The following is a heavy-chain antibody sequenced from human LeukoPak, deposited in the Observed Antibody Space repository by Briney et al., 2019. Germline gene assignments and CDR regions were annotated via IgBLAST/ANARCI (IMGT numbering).Heavy chain of an antibody. CDR1: GFTFSSYA. D-gene: IGHD2-2*01. J-gene: IGHJ4*02. CDR3: ARHCSSTSCYDY. Sequence: GGSLRLSCAASGFTFSSYAMSWVRQAPGKGLEWVSAISGSGGSTYYADSVKGRFTISRDNSKNTLYLQMNSLRAEDTAVYYCARHCSSTSCYDYWGQGTLVTVSS. CDR2: ISGSGGST. V-gene: IGHV3-23*01.